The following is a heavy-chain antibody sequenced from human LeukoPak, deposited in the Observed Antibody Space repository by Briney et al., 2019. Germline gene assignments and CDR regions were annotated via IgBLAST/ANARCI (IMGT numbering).Heavy chain of an antibody. J-gene: IGHJ4*02. V-gene: IGHV3-20*04. CDR1: GFTFDDYA. CDR2: INWNGGST. CDR3: ARVKGSGYRNSIDY. Sequence: PGGSLRLXCAASGFTFDDYAMNWVRQAPGKGLEWVSGINWNGGSTYYRDSVKGRFTISRDNAKNSLYLQMNSLRAEDTALYYCARVKGSGYRNSIDYWGQGTLVTVSS. D-gene: IGHD3-3*01.